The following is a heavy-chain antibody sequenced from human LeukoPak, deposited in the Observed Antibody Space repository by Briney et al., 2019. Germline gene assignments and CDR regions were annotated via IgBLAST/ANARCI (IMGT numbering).Heavy chain of an antibody. Sequence: GRSLRLSCAASGFIFSNYGMHWVRQAPGKGLEWVSSISSSSSYIYYADSVKGRFTISRDNAKNSLYLQMNSLRAEDTAVYYCARVLSTVTIDYWGQGTLVTVSS. CDR1: GFIFSNYG. D-gene: IGHD4-17*01. V-gene: IGHV3-21*01. CDR2: ISSSSSYI. CDR3: ARVLSTVTIDY. J-gene: IGHJ4*02.